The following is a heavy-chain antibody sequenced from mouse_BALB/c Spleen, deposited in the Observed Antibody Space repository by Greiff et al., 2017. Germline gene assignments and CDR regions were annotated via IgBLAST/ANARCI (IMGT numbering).Heavy chain of an antibody. V-gene: IGHV7-3*02. CDR1: GFTFTDYY. Sequence: EVMLVESGGGLVQPGGSLRLSCATSGFTFTDYYMSWVRQPPGKALEWLGFIRNKANGYTTEYSASVKGRFTISRDNSQSILYLQMNTLRAEDSATYYCARDDGKMDYWGQGTSVTVSS. CDR2: IRNKANGYTT. CDR3: ARDDGKMDY. J-gene: IGHJ4*01. D-gene: IGHD2-1*01.